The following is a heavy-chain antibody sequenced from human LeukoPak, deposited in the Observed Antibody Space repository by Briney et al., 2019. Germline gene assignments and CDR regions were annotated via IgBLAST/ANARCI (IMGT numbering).Heavy chain of an antibody. CDR3: AREYYDSSGLDP. V-gene: IGHV3-48*01. J-gene: IGHJ5*02. CDR1: GFTLSSYT. Sequence: GGSLRLSCVASGFTLSSYTMNWVRQAPGKGLEWVSCISSSSNTIYYADSVKGRFTISRDNAKNSLYLQMNSLRAEDTAVYYCAREYYDSSGLDPWGQGTLVTVSS. D-gene: IGHD3-22*01. CDR2: ISSSSNTI.